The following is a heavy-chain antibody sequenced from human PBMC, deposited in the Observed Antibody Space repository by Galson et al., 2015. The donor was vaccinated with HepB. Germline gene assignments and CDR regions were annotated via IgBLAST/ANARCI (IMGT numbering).Heavy chain of an antibody. CDR1: GFTFSSYL. J-gene: IGHJ6*02. Sequence: SLRLSCAASGFTFSSYLMHWVRQAPGKGLVWVSRISSDGSSTSYADSVKGRFTISRDNAKNTLDLQMNSLSAEDTAVYYCARYSSSSARGGMDVWGQGTTVTVSS. V-gene: IGHV3-74*01. D-gene: IGHD6-6*01. CDR3: ARYSSSSARGGMDV. CDR2: ISSDGSST.